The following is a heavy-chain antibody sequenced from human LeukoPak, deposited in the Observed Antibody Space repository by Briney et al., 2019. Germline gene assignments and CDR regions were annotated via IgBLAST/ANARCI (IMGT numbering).Heavy chain of an antibody. V-gene: IGHV4-34*01. J-gene: IGHJ4*02. CDR3: ARETYSSGWYGRVFDY. CDR1: GGSFSGYY. Sequence: PSETLSLTCAVYGGSFSGYYWSWIRQPPGKGLEWIGEINHSGSTNYNPSLKSRVTISVDTSKNQFSLKLSSVTAADTAVYYCARETYSSGWYGRVFDYWGQGTLVTVSS. CDR2: INHSGST. D-gene: IGHD6-19*01.